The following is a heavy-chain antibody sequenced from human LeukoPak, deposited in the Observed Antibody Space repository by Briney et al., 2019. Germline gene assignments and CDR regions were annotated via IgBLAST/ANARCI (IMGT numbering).Heavy chain of an antibody. J-gene: IGHJ5*02. V-gene: IGHV6-1*01. CDR1: GDSVSINSAA. D-gene: IGHD5-18*01. Sequence: SQTLSLTCAISGDSVSINSAAWNWIRQSPSRGLEWLGRTDYRSKWYNDYAVSVKSRITIHPDTSKNQFSLQLDSVTPEDTAVYYCAQSGILIGHPWFDPWGQGTLVTVSS. CDR3: AQSGILIGHPWFDP. CDR2: TDYRSKWYN.